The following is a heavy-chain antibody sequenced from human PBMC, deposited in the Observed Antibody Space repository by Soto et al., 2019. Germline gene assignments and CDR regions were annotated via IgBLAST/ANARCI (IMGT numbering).Heavy chain of an antibody. Sequence: QVPLVQSGAEVKKPGASVKVSCKASGYTFTSYGISWVRQAPGQGLEWMGWINPNSVGTNYAQKFQGRVTMTRDTSFSTAYMELSRLRSDDTAVYYCAREPMVRAAHGFDIWGQGTMVTVSS. CDR1: GYTFTSYG. D-gene: IGHD3-10*01. J-gene: IGHJ3*02. V-gene: IGHV1-2*02. CDR3: AREPMVRAAHGFDI. CDR2: INPNSVGT.